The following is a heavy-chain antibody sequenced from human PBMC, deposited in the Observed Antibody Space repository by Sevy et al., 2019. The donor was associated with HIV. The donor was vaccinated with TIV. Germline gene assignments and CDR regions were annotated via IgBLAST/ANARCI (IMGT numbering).Heavy chain of an antibody. CDR3: ARDQWLDPYYYYYYGMDV. J-gene: IGHJ6*02. D-gene: IGHD6-19*01. Sequence: GGSLRLSCAASGFTFSSYSMNWVRQAPGKGLEWVSYISSSSSTIYYADSVKCRFTISRDNAKNSLYLQMNTLRDEDTAVYYCARDQWLDPYYYYYYGMDVWGQGTTVTVSS. V-gene: IGHV3-48*02. CDR2: ISSSSSTI. CDR1: GFTFSSYS.